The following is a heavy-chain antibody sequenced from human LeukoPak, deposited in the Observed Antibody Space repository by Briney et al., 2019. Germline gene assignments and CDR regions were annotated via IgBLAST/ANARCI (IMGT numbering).Heavy chain of an antibody. CDR1: GFTFSSYW. V-gene: IGHV3-7*01. CDR2: IKQDGSEK. J-gene: IGHJ3*02. CDR3: ARWASAVVRGDGAFDI. D-gene: IGHD3-10*01. Sequence: GGSLRLSCAASGFTFSSYWMSWVRQAPGKGLEGVANIKQDGSEKYYVDSVKGRFTISRDNAKNSLYLQMNNLRAEDTAVYYCARWASAVVRGDGAFDIWGQGTMVTVSS.